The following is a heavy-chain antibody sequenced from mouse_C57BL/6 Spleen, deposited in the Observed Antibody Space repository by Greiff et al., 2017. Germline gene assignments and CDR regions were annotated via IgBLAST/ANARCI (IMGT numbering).Heavy chain of an antibody. CDR2: ISSSSSTI. Sequence: EVQLMESGGGLVKPGGSLKLSCAASGFTFSDYGMHWVRQAPEKGLEWVAYISSSSSTIYYAATVKGRFTISGDNAKNTLFLQMTSLRSEDTAMYYCARPYGSSYWFAYWGQGTLVTVSA. D-gene: IGHD1-1*01. J-gene: IGHJ3*01. V-gene: IGHV5-17*01. CDR3: ARPYGSSYWFAY. CDR1: GFTFSDYG.